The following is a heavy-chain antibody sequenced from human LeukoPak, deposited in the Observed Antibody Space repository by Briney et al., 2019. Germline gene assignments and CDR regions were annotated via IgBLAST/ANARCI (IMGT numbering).Heavy chain of an antibody. CDR1: GFTVNSNY. CDR2: IYGGGST. J-gene: IGHJ4*02. V-gene: IGHV3-66*02. D-gene: IGHD1-26*01. CDR3: AKGDGSGSYHYFAY. Sequence: SGGSLRLSCGASGFTVNSNYMAWVRQAPGKGLEWVAFIYGGGSTHYSESVRGRFTISRHNSNNTLYLQMNSLRPDDTAVYYCAKGDGSGSYHYFAYWGQGTLVTVSS.